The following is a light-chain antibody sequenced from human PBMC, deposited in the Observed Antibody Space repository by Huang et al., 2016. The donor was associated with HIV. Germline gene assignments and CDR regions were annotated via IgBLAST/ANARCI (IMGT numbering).Light chain of an antibody. CDR3: QQYYSIPHT. Sequence: DIVMTQSPDSLAVSLGERATIKCRSSQSVLYSSNSKNYLAWLQQKPGQAPRLLIYWSSSRESGVPDRFSSSGSGTDFTLTISSLEAEYAAFYYCQQYYSIPHTFGQGTKVEI. CDR2: WSS. J-gene: IGKJ1*01. CDR1: QSVLYSSNSKNY. V-gene: IGKV4-1*01.